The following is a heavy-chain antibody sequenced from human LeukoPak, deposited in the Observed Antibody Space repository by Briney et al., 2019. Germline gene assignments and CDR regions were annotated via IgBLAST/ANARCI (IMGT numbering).Heavy chain of an antibody. Sequence: ASVKVSCMASGYTFTSYDINWVRQATGQGLEWMGWMNPNSGNTGYAQKFQGRVTMTRNTSISTAYMELSSLRSEDTAVYYCARANRRGPLVVVISRWFDPWGQGTLVTVSS. J-gene: IGHJ5*02. CDR3: ARANRRGPLVVVISRWFDP. CDR2: MNPNSGNT. CDR1: GYTFTSYD. D-gene: IGHD3-22*01. V-gene: IGHV1-8*01.